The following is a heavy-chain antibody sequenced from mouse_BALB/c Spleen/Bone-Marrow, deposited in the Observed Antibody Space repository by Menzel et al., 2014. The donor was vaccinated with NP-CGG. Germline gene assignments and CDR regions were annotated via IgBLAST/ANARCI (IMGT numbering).Heavy chain of an antibody. CDR2: INPGSGGS. CDR1: GYAFTIYL. V-gene: IGHV1-54*01. CDR3: ARLGRGYFDY. D-gene: IGHD4-1*01. Sequence: VQLVESGAELVRPGTSVKVSCKASGYAFTIYLIEWIKQRPGQGLEWIGVINPGSGGSNYNEKFKGKATLPADKSSSTAYMQLSSLTSDDSAVYFCARLGRGYFDYWGQGTTLTVSS. J-gene: IGHJ2*01.